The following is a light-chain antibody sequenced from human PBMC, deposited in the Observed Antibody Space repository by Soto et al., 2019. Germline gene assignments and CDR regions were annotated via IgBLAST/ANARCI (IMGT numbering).Light chain of an antibody. J-gene: IGKJ4*01. CDR1: QSVRTS. Sequence: EIVLTQSPATLSLSPGERATLSCRASQSVRTSLAWYQQKPGQAPRLLIYAASNRATGIPARFSGSGSGTDFTLTISSLEPEDSAVYYCQQRSDWPPSLTFGGGTKVESK. CDR2: AAS. CDR3: QQRSDWPPSLT. V-gene: IGKV3-11*01.